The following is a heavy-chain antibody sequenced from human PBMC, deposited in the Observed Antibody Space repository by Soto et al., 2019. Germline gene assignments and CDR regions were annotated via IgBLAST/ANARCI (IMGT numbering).Heavy chain of an antibody. V-gene: IGHV1-69*06. CDR2: IIPIFGTA. J-gene: IGHJ4*02. CDR3: ARQIYDSDSGPNFQYYFDS. Sequence: SVKVSCKASGGTFSSYAISWVRQAPGQGLEWMGGIIPIFGTANYAQKFQGRVTITADKSTSTAYMELSSLRASDTAMYYCARQIYDSDSGPNFQYYFDSWGQGTLVTVSS. D-gene: IGHD3-22*01. CDR1: GGTFSSYA.